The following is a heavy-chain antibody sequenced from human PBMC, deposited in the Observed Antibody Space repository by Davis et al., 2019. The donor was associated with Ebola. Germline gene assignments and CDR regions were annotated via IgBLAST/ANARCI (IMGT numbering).Heavy chain of an antibody. J-gene: IGHJ6*02. Sequence: GESLKISCAASGFTFSSYGMHWVRQAPGKGLVWVSRINSDGSSTSYADSVKGRFTISRENSKNSIFLQLNSLRAEDTAVYYCAKQLGSGFMYDGMDVWGQGTTVTVSS. CDR3: AKQLGSGFMYDGMDV. V-gene: IGHV3-74*01. D-gene: IGHD3-3*01. CDR2: INSDGSST. CDR1: GFTFSSYG.